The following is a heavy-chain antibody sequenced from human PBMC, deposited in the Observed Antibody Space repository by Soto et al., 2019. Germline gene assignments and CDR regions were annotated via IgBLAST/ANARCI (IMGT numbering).Heavy chain of an antibody. Sequence: PSETLSLTCTVSGGSVSGGYYWSWIRQPPGKGLEWIGYFHDSGTTNYNPSLKSRVTISVHTSKNQFSLKLSSVIAADTAMYYCSRNSYFDSWGQGTLVTVSS. CDR2: FHDSGTT. J-gene: IGHJ4*02. D-gene: IGHD4-4*01. CDR3: SRNSYFDS. CDR1: GGSVSGGYY. V-gene: IGHV4-61*08.